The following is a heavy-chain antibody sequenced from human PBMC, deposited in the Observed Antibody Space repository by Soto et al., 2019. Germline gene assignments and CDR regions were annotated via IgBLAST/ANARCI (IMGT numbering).Heavy chain of an antibody. D-gene: IGHD2-21*02. CDR2: IYSGGST. Sequence: EVQLVESGGGLIQPGGSLRLSCAASGFTVSSNYMSWVRQAPGKGLEWVSVIYSGGSTYYADSVKGRFTISRDNSKNTLYLQMNSLRAEDTAVYYCARDHRGKYCGGDCYSWFDPWGQGTLVTVSS. CDR3: ARDHRGKYCGGDCYSWFDP. J-gene: IGHJ5*02. V-gene: IGHV3-53*01. CDR1: GFTVSSNY.